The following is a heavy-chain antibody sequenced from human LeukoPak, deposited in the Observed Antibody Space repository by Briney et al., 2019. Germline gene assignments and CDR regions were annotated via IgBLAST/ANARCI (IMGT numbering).Heavy chain of an antibody. CDR1: GYSFTSYW. CDR2: IYPGDSDT. D-gene: IGHD5-24*01. CDR3: ARHGDGYNRDDAFDI. V-gene: IGHV5-51*01. J-gene: IGHJ3*02. Sequence: GESLKISCKGSGYSFTSYWMGWVRQMPGKGLEWMGIIYPGDSDTRYSPSFQGQVTISADKPISTAYLQWSSLKASDTAMYYCARHGDGYNRDDAFDIWGQGTMVTVSS.